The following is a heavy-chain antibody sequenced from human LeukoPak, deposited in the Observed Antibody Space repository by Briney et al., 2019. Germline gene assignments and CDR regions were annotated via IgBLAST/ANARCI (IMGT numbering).Heavy chain of an antibody. CDR2: TYFRSKWYN. Sequence: SQTLSLTCAISGDSVSSSDAAWNWIRQSPSRGLEWLGRTYFRSKWYNNYAVSLKSRIIINPDTSKNQFTLHLNSVTPEDTAVYYCVGASYDSSGYFNFDYWGQGTLVTVSS. V-gene: IGHV6-1*01. CDR1: GDSVSSSDAA. CDR3: VGASYDSSGYFNFDY. J-gene: IGHJ4*02. D-gene: IGHD3-22*01.